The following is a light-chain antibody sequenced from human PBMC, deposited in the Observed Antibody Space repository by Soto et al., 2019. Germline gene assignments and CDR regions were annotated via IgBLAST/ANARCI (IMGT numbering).Light chain of an antibody. CDR1: SSDVGSYNL. CDR2: EGT. J-gene: IGLJ1*01. V-gene: IGLV2-23*01. CDR3: CSYAGSSSYV. Sequence: QSALTQPASVSGSPGQSITISCTGTSSDVGSYNLVSWYQQHPGKAPKLIIYEGTKRPSGVSNRFSGSKSGNTASLTISAVQAEDEADYYCCSYAGSSSYVFGTGTKLTVL.